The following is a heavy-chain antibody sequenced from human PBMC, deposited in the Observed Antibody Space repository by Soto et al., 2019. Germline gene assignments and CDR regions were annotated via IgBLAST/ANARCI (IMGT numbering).Heavy chain of an antibody. D-gene: IGHD3-22*01. V-gene: IGHV3-21*01. CDR1: GFTFSSYS. Sequence: PGGSLRLSCAASGFTFSSYSMNWVRQAPGKGLEWVSSISSSSSYIYYADSVKGRFTISRDNAKNSLYLQMNSLRAEDTAVYYCARDPSTYYYDSSGYPSTPNDDYWGQGTLVTVSS. CDR2: ISSSSSYI. CDR3: ARDPSTYYYDSSGYPSTPNDDY. J-gene: IGHJ4*02.